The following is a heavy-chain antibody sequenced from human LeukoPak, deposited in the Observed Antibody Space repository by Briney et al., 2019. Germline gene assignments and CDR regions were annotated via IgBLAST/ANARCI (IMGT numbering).Heavy chain of an antibody. V-gene: IGHV1-2*02. D-gene: IGHD6-13*01. J-gene: IGHJ4*02. CDR3: ARGVYIAAAQYGY. CDR2: INPNSGGT. CDR1: GYTFTGYY. Sequence: ASVKVSCKASGYTFTGYYMHWVRQAPGQGLEWMGWINPNSGGTNYAQKFQGRVTMTRDTSISTAYMELSRLRSDDTAVYYCARGVYIAAAQYGYWGQGTLVTVSS.